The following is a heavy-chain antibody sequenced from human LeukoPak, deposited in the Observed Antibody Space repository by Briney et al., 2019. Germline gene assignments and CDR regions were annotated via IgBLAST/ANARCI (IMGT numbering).Heavy chain of an antibody. J-gene: IGHJ3*02. CDR3: AREGDGYSHQPGGAFDI. CDR1: GFTFSSYG. CDR2: ISYDGSNK. Sequence: HPGGSLRLSCAASGFTFSSYGMHWVRQAPGKGLEWVAVISYDGSNKYYADSVKGRFTISSDNSRSTVWLQMNGLRPEDTALYYCAREGDGYSHQPGGAFDIWGQGTMVIVSS. D-gene: IGHD4-4*01. V-gene: IGHV3-30*03.